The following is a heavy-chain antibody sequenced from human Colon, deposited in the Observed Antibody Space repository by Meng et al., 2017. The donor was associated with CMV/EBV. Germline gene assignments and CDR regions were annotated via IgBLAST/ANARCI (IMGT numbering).Heavy chain of an antibody. CDR1: GFMFSTYA. Sequence: GGSLRLSCAGSGFMFSTYALSWVRQAPGKGLEWVSAISGSGSSKYYADSPKGRLTISRDNSKNISYLQINNLRAEDTAIYYCSKGQDDYWNASPLDVWGQGTAVTVSS. J-gene: IGHJ6*02. D-gene: IGHD3-3*01. CDR3: SKGQDDYWNASPLDV. CDR2: ISGSGSSK. V-gene: IGHV3-23*01.